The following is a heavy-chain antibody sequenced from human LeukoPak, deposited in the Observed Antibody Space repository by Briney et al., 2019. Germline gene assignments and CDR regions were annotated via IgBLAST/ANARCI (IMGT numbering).Heavy chain of an antibody. CDR2: ISYDGSNK. CDR3: ASWPGGWYGEDS. V-gene: IGHV3-30*03. J-gene: IGHJ4*02. CDR1: GFTFSSYD. Sequence: QPGGSLRLSCAASGFTFSSYDMHWVRQAPGKGLEWVAVISYDGSNKYYADSVKGRFTISRDNSKNTLYLQMNSLRVEDTAVYYCASWPGGWYGEDSWGQGTLVTVSS. D-gene: IGHD6-19*01.